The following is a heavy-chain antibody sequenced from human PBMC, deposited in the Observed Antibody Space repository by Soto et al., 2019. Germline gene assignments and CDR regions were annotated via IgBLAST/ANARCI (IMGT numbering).Heavy chain of an antibody. V-gene: IGHV4-34*01. CDR2: INHSGST. J-gene: IGHJ6*03. CDR3: ARRSRGQLVGYYYYYMDA. Sequence: SETLSLTCAVYGGSFSGYYWSWIRQPPGKGLEWIGEINHSGSTNYNPSLTSRVTISVDTSKNQFSLKLSSVTAADTAVYYCARRSRGQLVGYYYYYMDAWGKGTTVTVSS. D-gene: IGHD6-6*01. CDR1: GGSFSGYY.